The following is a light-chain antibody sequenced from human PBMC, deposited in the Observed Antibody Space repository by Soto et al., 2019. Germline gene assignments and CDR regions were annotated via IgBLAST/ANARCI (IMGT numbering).Light chain of an antibody. CDR3: QQYNNWPRT. Sequence: EIVMTQSPATLSVSPGERATLSCRASQSVSSNLAWYHQKPGQAPRLLIYDASTRATGIPARFSGSGSVSDFTLTISSLQSEDFAIYYCQQYNNWPRTFGQGTKVEIK. CDR1: QSVSSN. V-gene: IGKV3-15*01. J-gene: IGKJ1*01. CDR2: DAS.